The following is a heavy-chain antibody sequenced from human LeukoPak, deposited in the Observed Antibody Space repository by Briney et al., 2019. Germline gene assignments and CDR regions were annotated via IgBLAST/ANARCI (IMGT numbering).Heavy chain of an antibody. J-gene: IGHJ4*02. CDR1: RLTLCTIW. CDR3: ARDRDCGDGGCYPHFDY. CDR2: IMQDGSDK. Sequence: GGSLRLSCAACRLTLCTIWMRWVRQAPGKGRVWVANIMQDGSDKYYMDSVKGRFTISRDKAKTSLSLQMNSLGFDDTELYYCARDRDCGDGGCYPHFDYWGQGVRVTVSS. V-gene: IGHV3-7*01. D-gene: IGHD2-15*01.